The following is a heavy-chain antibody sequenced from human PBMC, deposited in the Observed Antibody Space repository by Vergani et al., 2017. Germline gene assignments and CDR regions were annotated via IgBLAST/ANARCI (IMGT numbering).Heavy chain of an antibody. CDR2: SIPIFGTA. CDR3: ASTRYVVVTAYYFDY. CDR1: GGTFSSYA. Sequence: QVQLVQSGAEVKKPGSSVKVSCKASGGTFSSYAISWVRQAPGQGLEWMGRSIPIFGTANYAQKFQGRVTITADESTSTAYMELSSLRSEDTAVYYCASTRYVVVTAYYFDYWGQGTLVTVSS. V-gene: IGHV1-69*13. J-gene: IGHJ4*02. D-gene: IGHD2-21*02.